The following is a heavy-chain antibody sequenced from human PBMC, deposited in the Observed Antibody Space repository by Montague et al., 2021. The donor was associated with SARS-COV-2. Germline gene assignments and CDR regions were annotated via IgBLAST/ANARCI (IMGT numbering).Heavy chain of an antibody. V-gene: IGHV4-39*01. Sequence: SETLSLTCSVSGDSISSAFYYWGWVRQSPGKGLEWIGSMFYRGSPFYDSSFKSRVTISVDTSKNQFSLKLSSVTAADTAVYYCARQEYYYDSSGYGRMDWFDPWGQGTLVTVSS. CDR3: ARQEYYYDSSGYGRMDWFDP. CDR2: MFYRGSP. CDR1: GDSISSAFYY. D-gene: IGHD3-22*01. J-gene: IGHJ5*02.